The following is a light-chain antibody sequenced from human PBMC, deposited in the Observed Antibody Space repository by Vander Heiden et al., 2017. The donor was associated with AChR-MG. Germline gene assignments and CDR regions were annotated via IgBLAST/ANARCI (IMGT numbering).Light chain of an antibody. CDR2: YDS. J-gene: IGLJ2*01. CDR3: QVWDSTGDHVV. V-gene: IGLV3-21*04. CDR1: NVGTYN. Sequence: SYVLTPPPPRSGAPGEAARITGGGNNVGTYNVYWYQQRPGDAAHMVIYYDSDRGSGSPSRFSGANSWNTATLTTSRVEVGDEADYYCQVWDSTGDHVVFGGGTKLTVL.